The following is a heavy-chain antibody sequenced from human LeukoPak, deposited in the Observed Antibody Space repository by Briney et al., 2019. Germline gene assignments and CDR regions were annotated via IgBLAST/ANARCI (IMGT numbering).Heavy chain of an antibody. CDR1: GFTFSGSA. J-gene: IGHJ4*02. CDR3: TPVGATTSHLTDY. V-gene: IGHV3-73*01. D-gene: IGHD1-26*01. CDR2: IRSKANNYAT. Sequence: GSLRLSCAASGFTFSGSAMHWVRQASGKGLEWVGRIRSKANNYATAYAASVKGRFTISRDDSKNTAYLQMNSLKTEDTAVYYCTPVGATTSHLTDYWGQGTLVTVSS.